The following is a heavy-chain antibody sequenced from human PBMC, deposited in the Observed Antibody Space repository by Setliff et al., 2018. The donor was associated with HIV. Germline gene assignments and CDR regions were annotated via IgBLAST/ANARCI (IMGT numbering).Heavy chain of an antibody. CDR2: MYYSGNT. Sequence: SETLSPTCTVSGVSISNYYWSWIRQPPGKGLEWIGYMYYSGNTNYNPSLKSRVTISVDTSKSQFSLKLSSVTAADTAVYYCARGAIAVAGISYYYYGMDVWGQGTTVTVSS. CDR1: GVSISNYY. D-gene: IGHD6-19*01. CDR3: ARGAIAVAGISYYYYGMDV. J-gene: IGHJ6*02. V-gene: IGHV4-59*08.